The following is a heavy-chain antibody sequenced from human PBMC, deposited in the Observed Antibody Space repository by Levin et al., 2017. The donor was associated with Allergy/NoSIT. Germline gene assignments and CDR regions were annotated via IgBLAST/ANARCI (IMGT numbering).Heavy chain of an antibody. CDR3: AKMDCSSINCYPDF. J-gene: IGHJ4*02. V-gene: IGHV3-9*01. D-gene: IGHD2-2*01. CDR2: ISWNSGSI. CDR1: GFSFDDYA. Sequence: QSGESLKISCAVSGFSFDDYAMHWVRQAPGKGLEWVSGISWNSGSISYADSVKGRFTISRDNAKNSLSLQMNSLRVEDTALYYCAKMDCSSINCYPDFWGQGTRVTVSS.